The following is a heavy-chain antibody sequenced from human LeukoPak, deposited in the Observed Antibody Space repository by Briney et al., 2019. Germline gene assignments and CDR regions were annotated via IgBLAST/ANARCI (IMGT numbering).Heavy chain of an antibody. Sequence: PGGSLRLSCAASGFTFSTNPMSWVRQAPGKGLEWVSAISGSGGSTYYADSVKGRFTISRDNSKNTLYLQMNSLRAEDTAVYYCAKQVVPAAIMRSWGQGTLVTVSS. CDR2: ISGSGGST. V-gene: IGHV3-23*01. CDR1: GFTFSTNP. D-gene: IGHD2-2*01. CDR3: AKQVVPAAIMRS. J-gene: IGHJ4*02.